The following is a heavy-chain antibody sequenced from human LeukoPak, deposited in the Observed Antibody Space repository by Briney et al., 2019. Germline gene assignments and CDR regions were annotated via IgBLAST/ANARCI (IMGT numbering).Heavy chain of an antibody. D-gene: IGHD3-16*01. CDR2: IYTSGST. Sequence: SETLSLTCTVSGGSISSYYWSWIRQPAGKGLEWIGRIYTSGSTNYNPSLKSRVTMSVDTSKNQFSLRLTSVTAADTAVYYCARDSPGGSHSGSFDIWGQGTVVTVSS. CDR1: GGSISSYY. CDR3: ARDSPGGSHSGSFDI. V-gene: IGHV4-4*07. J-gene: IGHJ3*02.